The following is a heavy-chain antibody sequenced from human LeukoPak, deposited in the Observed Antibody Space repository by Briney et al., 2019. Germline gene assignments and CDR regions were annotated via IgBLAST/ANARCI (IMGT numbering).Heavy chain of an antibody. D-gene: IGHD5-18*01. CDR3: ARALGYSYGYVFDY. J-gene: IGHJ4*02. CDR1: GGPISSSSYY. V-gene: IGHV3-48*01. CDR2: ISSSSSTI. Sequence: ETLSLTCTVSGGPISSSSYYWGWVRQAPGKGLEWVSYISSSSSTIYYADSVKGRFTISRDNAKNSLYLQMNSLRAEDTAVYYCARALGYSYGYVFDYWGQGTLVTVSS.